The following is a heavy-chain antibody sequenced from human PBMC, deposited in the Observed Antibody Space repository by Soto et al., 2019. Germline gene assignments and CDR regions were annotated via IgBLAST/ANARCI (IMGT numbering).Heavy chain of an antibody. V-gene: IGHV4-31*03. CDR2: IYYSGST. J-gene: IGHJ6*02. CDR1: GGSISSGDSN. Sequence: QVQLQESGPGLVKPSQTLSLTCTVSGGSISSGDSNWSWLRQHPGKGLEWIGYIYYSGSTYYNPSLNSRVTISLDTSKNQFSLKLTSVTAAYTAVYYCATEDVAADGTICGMDVWGQGTTVTVSS. CDR3: ATEDVAADGTICGMDV. D-gene: IGHD6-13*01.